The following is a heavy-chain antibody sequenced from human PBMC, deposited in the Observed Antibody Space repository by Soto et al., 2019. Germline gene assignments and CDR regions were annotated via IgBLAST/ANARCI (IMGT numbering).Heavy chain of an antibody. D-gene: IGHD6-6*01. V-gene: IGHV3-23*01. CDR2: ISGSGGST. J-gene: IGHJ4*02. Sequence: EVQLLESGGGLVQPGGSLRLSCAASGFTFSSYAMSWVRQAPGKGLEWVSAISGSGGSTYYADSVKGRFTISRDNSKNTLYLQMSSLRAEDTAVYYCARIWGAQLGPNFDYWGQGTLVTVSS. CDR3: ARIWGAQLGPNFDY. CDR1: GFTFSSYA.